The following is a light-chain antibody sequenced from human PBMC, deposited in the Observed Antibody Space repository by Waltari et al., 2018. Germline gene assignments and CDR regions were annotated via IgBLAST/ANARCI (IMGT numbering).Light chain of an antibody. CDR2: EVN. CDR1: SSDLPAYTY. CDR3: SSYEGRDNLR. J-gene: IGLJ2*01. Sequence: QSALTQLPSASGSSGQSVTISSAGTSSDLPAYTYVSWYQHHPNKAPKLLIYEVNKRPSGVPDRFSGSKSGTTASLTVSGLQTEDEAVYYCSSYEGRDNLRFGGGTKLTVL. V-gene: IGLV2-8*01.